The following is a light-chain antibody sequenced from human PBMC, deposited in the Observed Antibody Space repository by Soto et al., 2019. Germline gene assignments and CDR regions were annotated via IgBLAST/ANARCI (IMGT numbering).Light chain of an antibody. CDR1: QSVSSSY. V-gene: IGKV3-20*01. CDR2: DAS. Sequence: EIVLTQSPGTLSLSPGERATLSCRASQSVSSSYLAWYQQKPGQAPRLLIYDASIRATGIPDRFSGTGSGTDFTLTISRLEPEDFAVYYCQQYGSPPFTFGPGTKVDIK. J-gene: IGKJ3*01. CDR3: QQYGSPPFT.